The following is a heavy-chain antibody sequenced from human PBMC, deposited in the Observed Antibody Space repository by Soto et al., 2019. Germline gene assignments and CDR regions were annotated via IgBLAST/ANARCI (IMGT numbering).Heavy chain of an antibody. D-gene: IGHD4-17*01. V-gene: IGHV4-30-2*01. J-gene: IGHJ6*02. CDR1: GGSISSGGYS. CDR2: IFHSGST. Sequence: QLQLQESGSGLVKPSQTLSLTCAVSGGSISSGGYSWSWIRQPPGEGLEWIGYIFHSGSTYSNPSLKSRLILSVDRSKNQFSLKLSSVTAADTAIYFCARGRHDYGDQRTRLYYYGMDVWGHGTTVTVSS. CDR3: ARGRHDYGDQRTRLYYYGMDV.